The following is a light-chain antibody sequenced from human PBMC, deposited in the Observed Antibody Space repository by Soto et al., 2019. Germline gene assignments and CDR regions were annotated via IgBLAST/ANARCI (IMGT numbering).Light chain of an antibody. Sequence: QSVLTQPPSASGSPGQSVTISCTGTSSDVGGWNYVSWYQQHPGKAPKVMIYEVTKRPSGVPDRFSGSKSGNTASLTVSGLQAEDEADYYCSSYAGSNNFVFRTGTKVTVL. CDR1: SSDVGGWNY. V-gene: IGLV2-8*01. CDR3: SSYAGSNNFV. J-gene: IGLJ1*01. CDR2: EVT.